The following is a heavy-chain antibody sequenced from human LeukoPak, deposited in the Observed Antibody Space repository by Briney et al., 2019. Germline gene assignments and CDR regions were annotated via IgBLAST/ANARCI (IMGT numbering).Heavy chain of an antibody. V-gene: IGHV3-48*03. CDR1: GFTFSSYE. CDR3: ATYNSSWNFQH. Sequence: GGSLRLSCAASGFTFSSYEMNWVRQAPGKGLEWVSYISSSGNTIYYADSVKGRFTISRDNAKDSLSLQMNSLRAEDTALYYCATYNSSWNFQHWGQGTLVTVSS. CDR2: ISSSGNTI. J-gene: IGHJ1*01. D-gene: IGHD6-13*01.